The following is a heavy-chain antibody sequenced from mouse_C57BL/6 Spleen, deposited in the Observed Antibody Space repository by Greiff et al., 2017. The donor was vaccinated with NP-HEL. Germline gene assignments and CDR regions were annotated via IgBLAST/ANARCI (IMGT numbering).Heavy chain of an antibody. CDR2: INPSNGGT. Sequence: VQLQQPGTELVKPGASVKLSCKASGYTFTSYWMHWVKQRPGQGLEWIGNINPSNGGTNYNEKFKSKATLTVDKSSSTAYMQLSSLTSEDSAVYYCAREGEFYYGSGYVGYFDYWGQGTTLTVSS. CDR1: GYTFTSYW. CDR3: AREGEFYYGSGYVGYFDY. D-gene: IGHD1-1*01. J-gene: IGHJ2*01. V-gene: IGHV1-53*01.